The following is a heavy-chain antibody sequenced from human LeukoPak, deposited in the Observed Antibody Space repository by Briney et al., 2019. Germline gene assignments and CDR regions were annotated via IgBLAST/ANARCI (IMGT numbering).Heavy chain of an antibody. CDR1: GFTLNNSW. Sequence: PGGSLRLSCTVAGFTLNNSWMNWGRQAPGKGLEWVANIKQDGSEKNYVDSVKGRFTISRDNAKNSLYLQMNSLRAEDTAVYHCARAGAPPDWGRGTVVTVSS. CDR2: IKQDGSEK. J-gene: IGHJ4*02. D-gene: IGHD4-17*01. V-gene: IGHV3-7*01. CDR3: ARAGAPPD.